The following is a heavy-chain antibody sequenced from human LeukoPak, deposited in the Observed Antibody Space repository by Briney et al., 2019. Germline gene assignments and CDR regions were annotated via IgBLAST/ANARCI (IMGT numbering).Heavy chain of an antibody. CDR3: VEAACSGVSCSRGDDE. D-gene: IGHD2-15*01. CDR1: GFTFSDKA. CDR2: ISGSGGNA. V-gene: IGHV3-23*01. J-gene: IGHJ4*02. Sequence: GGSLRLSCAVSGFTFSDKAMSWVRQAPGKGLEWVSGISGSGGNAYYADSVKGHFTISRDNSKNTLYLHMNSLRADDTAVYYCVEAACSGVSCSRGDDEWGQGTLVTVSS.